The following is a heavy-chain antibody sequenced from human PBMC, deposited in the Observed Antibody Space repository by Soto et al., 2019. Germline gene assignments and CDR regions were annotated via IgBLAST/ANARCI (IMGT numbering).Heavy chain of an antibody. CDR2: IYYSGST. J-gene: IGHJ6*02. V-gene: IGHV4-59*01. CDR1: GGSISSYY. CDR3: ARGEDAFFYYGLDV. Sequence: SETLSLTCTVSGGSISSYYWSWIRQPPGKGLEWIGYIYYSGSTNYNPSLKSRVTISVDTSKNQFSLKLSSVTAADTAVYYCARGEDAFFYYGLDVWGQGITVTVSS.